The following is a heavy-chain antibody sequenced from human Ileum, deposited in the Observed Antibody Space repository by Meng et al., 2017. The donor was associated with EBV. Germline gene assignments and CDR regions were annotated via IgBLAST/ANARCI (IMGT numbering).Heavy chain of an antibody. CDR2: INAYNGDT. V-gene: IGHV1-18*01. CDR1: GYTFTNYG. CDR3: ARVEVGITSGDY. J-gene: IGHJ4*02. Sequence: QAQLVQSGGEVKKPGASVMVPCKASGYTFTNYGITWVRQAPGQGLEWMGWINAYNGDTNYAQTLQGRVTMTTDTSTSTAYMELRSLRSDDTAVYYCARVEVGITSGDYWGQGTLVTVSS. D-gene: IGHD1-26*01.